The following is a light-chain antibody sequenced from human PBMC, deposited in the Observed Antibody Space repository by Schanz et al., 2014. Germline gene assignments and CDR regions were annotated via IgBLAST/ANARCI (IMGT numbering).Light chain of an antibody. Sequence: EIVLTQSPGTLSLSPGERATLSCKASQSISGYDLAWYQQKPGQAPRLLIYGAFDRATGIPDRFSGSGSGTVFTLTISRLEPEDFAVYYCQQYGSYPLTFGGGTKVEIK. CDR2: GAF. CDR3: QQYGSYPLT. CDR1: QSISGYD. V-gene: IGKV3-20*01. J-gene: IGKJ4*01.